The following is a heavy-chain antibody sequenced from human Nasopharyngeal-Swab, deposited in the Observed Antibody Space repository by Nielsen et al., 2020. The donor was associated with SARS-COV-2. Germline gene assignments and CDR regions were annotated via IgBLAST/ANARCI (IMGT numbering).Heavy chain of an antibody. CDR3: ARSHTSITIFGVVTYYGMDV. Sequence: SLKISCAASGFTFDDYAMHWVRQAPGKGLEWVSGISWNSGSIGYADSVKGRFTISRDNAKNSLYLQMNSLRAEDTAVYYCARSHTSITIFGVVTYYGMDVWGQGTTVTVSS. CDR1: GFTFDDYA. J-gene: IGHJ6*02. CDR2: ISWNSGSI. D-gene: IGHD3-3*01. V-gene: IGHV3-9*01.